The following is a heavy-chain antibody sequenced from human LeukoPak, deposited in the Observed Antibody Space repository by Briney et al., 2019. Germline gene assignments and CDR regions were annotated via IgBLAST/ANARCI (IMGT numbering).Heavy chain of an antibody. V-gene: IGHV3-23*01. CDR2: ISGSGGST. D-gene: IGHD2-2*01. CDR3: AKDIIVVVPAAPGGDAFDI. CDR1: GFTFSSYG. J-gene: IGHJ3*02. Sequence: PGGSLRLSCAASGFTFSSYGMSWVRQAPGKGLEWVSAISGSGGSTYYADSVKGRFTISRDNSKNTLYLQMNSLRAEDTAVYYCAKDIIVVVPAAPGGDAFDIWGQGTMVTVSS.